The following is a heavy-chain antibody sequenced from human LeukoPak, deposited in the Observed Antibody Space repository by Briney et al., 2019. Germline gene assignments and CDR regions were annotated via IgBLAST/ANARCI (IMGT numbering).Heavy chain of an antibody. D-gene: IGHD6-13*01. CDR1: GFTFSSYA. Sequence: GGSLRLSCAASGFTFSSYAMSWVRQAPGKGLEWVPAISGSGGSTYYADSVKGRFTISRDNSKNTLYLQMNSLRAEDTAVYYCAKAREAGAAGTTRYYFDYWGQGTLVTVSS. V-gene: IGHV3-23*01. CDR3: AKAREAGAAGTTRYYFDY. J-gene: IGHJ4*02. CDR2: ISGSGGST.